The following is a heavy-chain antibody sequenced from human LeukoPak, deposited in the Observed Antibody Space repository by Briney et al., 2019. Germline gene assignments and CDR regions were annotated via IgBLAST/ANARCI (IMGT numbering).Heavy chain of an antibody. J-gene: IGHJ4*02. Sequence: GGSLRLSCAASGFTFSSYSMNWVRQAPGKGLEWVSYISSTSSTIYYAASVKGRFTISRDNAKNSLYLQMNSLRAEDTAVYYCARGDDYGDWYFDYWGQGTLVTVSS. D-gene: IGHD4-17*01. CDR1: GFTFSSYS. CDR2: ISSTSSTI. CDR3: ARGDDYGDWYFDY. V-gene: IGHV3-48*01.